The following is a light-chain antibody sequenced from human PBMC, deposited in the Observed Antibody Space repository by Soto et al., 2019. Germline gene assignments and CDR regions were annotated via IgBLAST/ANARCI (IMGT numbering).Light chain of an antibody. CDR1: SSNIESNT. CDR2: SND. V-gene: IGLV1-44*01. Sequence: QSVLTQPPSASGTPGQRVTISCSGGSSNIESNTVNWYQQLPGTAPKLLIYSNDQWPSGVPDRFSGSKSGTSASLAISGLQSEDEADYYCAAWDHSLNGVVFGGGTKLTVL. J-gene: IGLJ2*01. CDR3: AAWDHSLNGVV.